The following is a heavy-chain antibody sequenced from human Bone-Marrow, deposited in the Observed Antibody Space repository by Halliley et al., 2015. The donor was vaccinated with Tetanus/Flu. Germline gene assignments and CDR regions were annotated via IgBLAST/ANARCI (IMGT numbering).Heavy chain of an antibody. V-gene: IGHV4-59*01. CDR2: ISYSGST. CDR1: GGSISRYF. Sequence: TLSLTCTVPGGSISRYFWNWIRQPPGKGLQWIGYISYSGSTNYNPSLKSRVAISVDTSQNQFSLKLSSVTAADTAVYYCASLGDLDYWGQGTLVTVSS. J-gene: IGHJ4*02. CDR3: ASLGDLDY.